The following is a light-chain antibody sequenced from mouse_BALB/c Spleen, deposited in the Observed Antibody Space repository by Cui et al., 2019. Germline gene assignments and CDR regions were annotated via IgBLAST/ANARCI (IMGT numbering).Light chain of an antibody. CDR2: YAS. CDR3: QQGNSWPTYT. J-gene: IGKJ2*01. Sequence: DILLTQSPAILSASPGERVSFSCRASQSIGTSIHWYQQRTNGSPRLLIKYASESISGIPSRFSGSGSGTDFTLSINSVESEDIADYYCQQGNSWPTYTFGGGTKLEIK. V-gene: IGKV5-48*01. CDR1: QSIGTS.